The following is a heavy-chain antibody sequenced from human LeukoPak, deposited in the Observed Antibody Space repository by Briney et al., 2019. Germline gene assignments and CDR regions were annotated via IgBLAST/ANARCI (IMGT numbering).Heavy chain of an antibody. J-gene: IGHJ5*02. Sequence: GGSLRLSCAASGLHFSGTAMSWVRQAPGKGLEWVSAISHDGMNAYYGHSVKGRFTIARDNSKKTVSLEMSSLTAADTGVYYCAKDGAQYSSGPECDPRGQGALVTVSP. CDR1: GLHFSGTA. V-gene: IGHV3-23*01. CDR2: ISHDGMNA. D-gene: IGHD6-19*01. CDR3: AKDGAQYSSGPECDP.